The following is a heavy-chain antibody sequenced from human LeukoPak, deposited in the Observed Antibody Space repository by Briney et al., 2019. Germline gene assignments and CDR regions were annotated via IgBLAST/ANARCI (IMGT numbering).Heavy chain of an antibody. CDR3: TSLRDSSGYYYEGDAFDI. D-gene: IGHD3-22*01. Sequence: PGGSLRPSCATSGFTFGDYAMSWVRQAPGKGLEWVGFIRSKAYGGTTKYAASVKGRFTISRDDSKSIAYLQMNSLKTEDTAVYYCTSLRDSSGYYYEGDAFDIWGQGTMVTVSS. J-gene: IGHJ3*02. CDR1: GFTFGDYA. V-gene: IGHV3-49*04. CDR2: IRSKAYGGTT.